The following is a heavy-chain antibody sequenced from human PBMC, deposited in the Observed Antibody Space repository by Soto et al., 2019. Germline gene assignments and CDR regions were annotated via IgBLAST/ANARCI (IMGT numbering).Heavy chain of an antibody. CDR2: IDSDGSTT. CDR3: ARPGYSNYGPGVDV. J-gene: IGHJ6*02. D-gene: IGHD4-4*01. CDR1: GFTFSVYW. V-gene: IGHV3-74*01. Sequence: EVQLVESGGGLVQPGGSLRLSCAASGFTFSVYWMHWVRQAPGTGLVWVSRIDSDGSTTSYADSVKGRFNISRDNAKSTLYLQMNGLRAEDTAVYYCARPGYSNYGPGVDVWGQGTTVTVSS.